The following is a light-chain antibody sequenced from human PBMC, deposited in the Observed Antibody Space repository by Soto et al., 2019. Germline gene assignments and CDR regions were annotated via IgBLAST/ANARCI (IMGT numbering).Light chain of an antibody. CDR1: QSVSSSY. Sequence: ENVFTQSPGTPSLSPGERATLSFRSSQSVSSSYLAWYQQKPGQAPRVLIYGASSRATGIPDRFSGSGSGTDFTLTISRLEPEDFAAYYCQQYGSSPLTFGGGTKVDIK. CDR2: GAS. CDR3: QQYGSSPLT. J-gene: IGKJ4*01. V-gene: IGKV3-20*01.